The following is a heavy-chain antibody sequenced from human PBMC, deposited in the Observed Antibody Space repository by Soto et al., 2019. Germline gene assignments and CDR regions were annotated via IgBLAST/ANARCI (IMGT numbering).Heavy chain of an antibody. Sequence: ASVKVSCKASGYTFTSYYMHWVRQAPGQGLEWMGIINPSGGSTSYAQKFQGRVTMTRDTSTSTVYMELSSLRSEDTAVYYCARGTLGYCSGGSCCPLYYMDVWGKGTTVTVSS. J-gene: IGHJ6*03. CDR3: ARGTLGYCSGGSCCPLYYMDV. CDR1: GYTFTSYY. V-gene: IGHV1-46*03. CDR2: INPSGGST. D-gene: IGHD2-15*01.